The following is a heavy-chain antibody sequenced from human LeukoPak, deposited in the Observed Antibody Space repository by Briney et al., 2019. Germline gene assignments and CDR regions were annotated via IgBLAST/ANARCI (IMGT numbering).Heavy chain of an antibody. D-gene: IGHD3-9*01. CDR3: ARDNDILTGYYKGYYYYGMDV. V-gene: IGHV4-4*07. J-gene: IGHJ6*02. CDR2: IYTSGSI. Sequence: SETLSLTCTVSGGSISSYYWSWIRQPAGKGLEWIGRIYTSGSINYNPSLKSRVTMSVDTSKNQFSLKLSSVTAADTAVYYCARDNDILTGYYKGYYYYGMDVWGQGTTVTVSS. CDR1: GGSISSYY.